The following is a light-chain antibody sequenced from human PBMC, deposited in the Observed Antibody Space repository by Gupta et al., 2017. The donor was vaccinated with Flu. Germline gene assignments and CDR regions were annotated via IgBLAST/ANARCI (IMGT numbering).Light chain of an antibody. Sequence: DLQMTQSPSSLSASVGDRVTITCRTSQTISNFLAWYQQKPGIPPKLLIYGASTLQSGVPSWFSGRGSGTEFTFTINSLQPEDVAIYYCQHDNSPLFTFGRGTKVDVK. V-gene: IGKV1-27*01. J-gene: IGKJ3*01. CDR3: QHDNSPLFT. CDR2: GAS. CDR1: QTISNF.